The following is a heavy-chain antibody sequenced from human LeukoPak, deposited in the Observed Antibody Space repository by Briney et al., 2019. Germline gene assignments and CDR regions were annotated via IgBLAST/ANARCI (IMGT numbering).Heavy chain of an antibody. V-gene: IGHV3-9*01. J-gene: IGHJ4*02. D-gene: IGHD1-26*01. CDR3: AKGQATAFDY. CDR1: GFTFDDYA. Sequence: GGSLRLSCAASGFTFDDYAMHWVRQALGKGLEWVSGISWNSGSIGYADSVKGRFTISRDNAKNSLYLQMNSLRAEDTALYHCAKGQATAFDYWGQGTLVTVSS. CDR2: ISWNSGSI.